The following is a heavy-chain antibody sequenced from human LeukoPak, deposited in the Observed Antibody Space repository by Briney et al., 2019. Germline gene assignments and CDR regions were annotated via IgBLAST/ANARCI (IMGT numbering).Heavy chain of an antibody. Sequence: SETLSLTCAVSGGSISSSNWWSWVRQPPGKGLEWIGEIYHSGSTNYNPSLKSRVTVSVDKSKNQFSLKLSSVTAADTAVYYCAKDDELHGHDYWGQGTLVTVSS. CDR1: GGSISSSNW. D-gene: IGHD3-10*01. CDR2: IYHSGST. V-gene: IGHV4-4*02. CDR3: AKDDELHGHDY. J-gene: IGHJ4*02.